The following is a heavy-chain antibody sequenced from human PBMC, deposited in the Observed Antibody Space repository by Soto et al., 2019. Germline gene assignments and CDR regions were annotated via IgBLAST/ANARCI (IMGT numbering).Heavy chain of an antibody. D-gene: IGHD2-8*01. CDR2: VNAFDDNT. J-gene: IGHJ3*02. Sequence: QVLVGQSGGEVRRPGAAVKVSCKASGYTFTSYHISWVRQSPGRGPEWMGWVNAFDDNTNYSQKFQYRVTMTADRSRDTAYMELRNLTSDDTALYYGARNLYGRAFDIWGLGTMLTVSS. CDR1: GYTFTSYH. V-gene: IGHV1-18*04. CDR3: ARNLYGRAFDI.